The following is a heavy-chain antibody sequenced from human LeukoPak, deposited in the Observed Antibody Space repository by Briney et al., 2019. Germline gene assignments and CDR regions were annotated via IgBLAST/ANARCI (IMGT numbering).Heavy chain of an antibody. CDR2: IYTSGST. CDR3: AIARGYYGDYAFDI. V-gene: IGHV4-4*07. J-gene: IGHJ3*02. CDR1: GGSISSYY. D-gene: IGHD4-17*01. Sequence: SETLSLTCTVSGGSISSYYWSWIRQPAGKGLEWIGRIYTSGSTNYNPSLKSRVTMSVDTSKNQFSLKLSSVTAADTAVYYCAIARGYYGDYAFDIWGQGTMVTVSS.